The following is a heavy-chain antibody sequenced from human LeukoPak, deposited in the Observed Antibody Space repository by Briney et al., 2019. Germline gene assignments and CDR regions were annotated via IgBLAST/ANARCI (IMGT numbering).Heavy chain of an antibody. CDR1: GFTVNSNY. V-gene: IGHV3-53*01. CDR2: IYSGGST. CDR3: ARTSIDYYYDSSGYYLDY. J-gene: IGHJ4*02. Sequence: PGGSLRLSCAASGFTVNSNYMSWVRQAPGKGLEWVSVIYSGGSTYFADSVKGRFTISRDNSKNTLYLQMNSLRAEDTAVYYCARTSIDYYYDSSGYYLDYWGQGTLVTVSS. D-gene: IGHD3-22*01.